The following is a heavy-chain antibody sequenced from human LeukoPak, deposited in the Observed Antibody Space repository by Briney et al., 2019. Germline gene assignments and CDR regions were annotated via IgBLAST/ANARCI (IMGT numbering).Heavy chain of an antibody. Sequence: GRSLRLSCAASGFTFSSYGMHWVRQAPGKGLEWVAVISYDGSNKYYADSVKGRFTISRDNSKNTLYLQMNSLRAEDTAVYYCAKDLGYYGSGCYYNVAGMDVWGQGTTVTVSS. J-gene: IGHJ6*02. V-gene: IGHV3-30*18. CDR2: ISYDGSNK. CDR3: AKDLGYYGSGCYYNVAGMDV. CDR1: GFTFSSYG. D-gene: IGHD3-10*01.